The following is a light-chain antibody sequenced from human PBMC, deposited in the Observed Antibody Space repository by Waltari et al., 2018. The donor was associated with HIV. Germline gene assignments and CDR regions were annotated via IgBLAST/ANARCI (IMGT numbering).Light chain of an antibody. CDR1: QSISSY. CDR2: AAA. V-gene: IGKV1-39*01. Sequence: DIQMTQSPSSLSASVGDRVTITCRASQSISSYLNWYQQKPGKAPKLLIYAAASLQSGVLSRFSGSGSGTDFTRTISSLQPEDFATYYCQQSYSTPRTFGQGTKVEIK. J-gene: IGKJ1*01. CDR3: QQSYSTPRT.